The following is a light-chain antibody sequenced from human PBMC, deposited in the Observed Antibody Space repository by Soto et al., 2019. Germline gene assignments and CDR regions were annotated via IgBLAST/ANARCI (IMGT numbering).Light chain of an antibody. CDR2: GAS. Sequence: EIVMTQSPATLSVSPGERATLSGRASQSVGSNLAWYQQKPGQAPRLLIYGASTRATGIPARFSGSGSGTEFTLTISSLQSEAFAVYYCQQYSNWPPGTFGQGTKVEIK. J-gene: IGKJ1*01. CDR3: QQYSNWPPGT. V-gene: IGKV3-15*01. CDR1: QSVGSN.